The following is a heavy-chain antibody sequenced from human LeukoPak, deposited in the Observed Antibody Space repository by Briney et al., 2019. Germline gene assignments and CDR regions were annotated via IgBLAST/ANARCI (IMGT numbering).Heavy chain of an antibody. CDR3: AKASLLGGGSDFDY. Sequence: GGSLRLSCAASGFTFSSYAMSWVRQAPGKGLEWVSGISGSGGSTYYADSVKGRFTISRDNSKNTLYLQMNSLRAEDTAVYYCAKASLLGGGSDFDYWGQGTLVTVSS. CDR2: ISGSGGST. J-gene: IGHJ4*02. D-gene: IGHD2-15*01. CDR1: GFTFSSYA. V-gene: IGHV3-23*01.